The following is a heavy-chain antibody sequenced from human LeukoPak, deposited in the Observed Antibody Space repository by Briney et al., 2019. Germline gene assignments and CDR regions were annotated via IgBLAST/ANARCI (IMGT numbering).Heavy chain of an antibody. CDR2: ISSSSSYI. Sequence: GGSLRLSCAASGFTFSSYSMNWVRQAPGKGLEWVSSISSSSSYIYYADSVKGRFTISRGNAKNSLYLQMNSLRAEDTAVYYCARDRITTFDYWGQGTLVTVSS. V-gene: IGHV3-21*01. CDR3: ARDRITTFDY. D-gene: IGHD3-22*01. J-gene: IGHJ4*02. CDR1: GFTFSSYS.